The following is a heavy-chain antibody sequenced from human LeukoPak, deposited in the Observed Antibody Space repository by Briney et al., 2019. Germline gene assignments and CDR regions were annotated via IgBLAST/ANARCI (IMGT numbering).Heavy chain of an antibody. J-gene: IGHJ3*02. V-gene: IGHV1-2*02. D-gene: IGHD3-22*01. CDR2: INPNSGDT. CDR1: GYTFTVYY. Sequence: ASVKVSCKSSGYTFTVYYMHWVRQAPGQGLEWMGRINPNSGDTKYAQNFQGRVTMTRDTSIDTAYMDLSSLRSDDTAVYYCAKGKFQYYDRDAFDIWGQGTMVTVSS. CDR3: AKGKFQYYDRDAFDI.